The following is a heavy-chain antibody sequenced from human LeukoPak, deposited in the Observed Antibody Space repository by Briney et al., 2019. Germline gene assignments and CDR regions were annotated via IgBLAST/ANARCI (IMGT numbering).Heavy chain of an antibody. V-gene: IGHV3-73*01. Sequence: GGSLRLSCAASGFTFSGSAMHWVRQASGKGLEWVGRIRSKANSYATAYAASVKGRFTISRDDSKNTAYLQMNSLKTEDTAVYYCTRDYYDSSGYPWGQGTTVTVSS. D-gene: IGHD3-22*01. J-gene: IGHJ3*01. CDR3: TRDYYDSSGYP. CDR2: IRSKANSYAT. CDR1: GFTFSGSA.